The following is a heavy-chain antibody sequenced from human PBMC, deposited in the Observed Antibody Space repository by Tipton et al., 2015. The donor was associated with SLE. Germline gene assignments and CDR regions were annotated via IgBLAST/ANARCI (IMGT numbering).Heavy chain of an antibody. D-gene: IGHD2-15*01. V-gene: IGHV4-34*01. J-gene: IGHJ4*02. CDR3: ARGSVVADDF. Sequence: LRLSCAVYGASFSGYYWSWIRQPPGKGLEWIGEINHSGGTNYNPSLKSRVTVSVDTSKNQLSLKLTSVTAADTAVYYCARGSVVADDFWGQGTLVTVSS. CDR2: INHSGGT. CDR1: GASFSGYY.